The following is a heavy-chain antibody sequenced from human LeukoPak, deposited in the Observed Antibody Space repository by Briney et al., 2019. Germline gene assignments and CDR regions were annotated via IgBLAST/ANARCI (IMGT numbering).Heavy chain of an antibody. CDR1: GFTFSSYG. J-gene: IGHJ3*02. CDR3: AKEITMIVVASFYGDAFDI. Sequence: GGSLRLSCAASGFTFSSYGMHWVRQAPGKGLEWVAFIRYDGSNKYYADSVKGRFTISRDNSKNTLYLQMNSLRAEDTAVYYCAKEITMIVVASFYGDAFDIWGQGTMVTVSS. D-gene: IGHD3-22*01. V-gene: IGHV3-30*02. CDR2: IRYDGSNK.